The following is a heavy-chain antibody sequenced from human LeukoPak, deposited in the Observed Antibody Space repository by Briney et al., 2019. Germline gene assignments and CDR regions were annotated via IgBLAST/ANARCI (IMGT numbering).Heavy chain of an antibody. CDR2: ISRSSNTI. CDR3: ARVPYHIVVVPAAKGAEYFQH. D-gene: IGHD2-2*01. V-gene: IGHV3-48*01. CDR1: GFTFSSYS. Sequence: GGSLRLSCAASGFTFSSYSMNWVRQAPGKGLEWVSYISRSSNTIYYADSVKGRFTISRDNAKNSLYLQMNSLRAEDTAVYYCARVPYHIVVVPAAKGAEYFQHWGQGTLITVSS. J-gene: IGHJ1*01.